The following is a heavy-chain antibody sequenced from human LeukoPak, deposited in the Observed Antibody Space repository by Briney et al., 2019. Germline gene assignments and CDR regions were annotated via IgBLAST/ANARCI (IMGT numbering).Heavy chain of an antibody. Sequence: VXGXSIXXXXWSWXXXXPGXXXXXXGYIYYSGSTNYSPSLKSRVTISVDTSKNQFSLKLSSVTAADTAVYYCARDLSITMIRGVTFDYWGQGALVTVSS. V-gene: IGHV4-59*08. J-gene: IGHJ4*02. D-gene: IGHD3-10*01. CDR1: GXSIXXXX. CDR3: ARDLSITMIRGVTFDY. CDR2: IYYSGST.